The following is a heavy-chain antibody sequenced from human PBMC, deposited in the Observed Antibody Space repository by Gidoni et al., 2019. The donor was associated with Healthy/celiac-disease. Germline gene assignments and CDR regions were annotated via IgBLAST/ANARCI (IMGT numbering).Heavy chain of an antibody. V-gene: IGHV3-9*01. CDR3: AKDVDTAMGLDY. CDR1: GFTFDDYA. Sequence: EVQLVESGGGLVQPGRSLSLSCSASGFTFDDYAMHWVRQAPGKGLEWVSGISWNSGSIGYADSVKGRFTISRDNAKNSLYLQMNSLRAEDTALYYCAKDVDTAMGLDYWGQGTLVTVSS. J-gene: IGHJ4*02. CDR2: ISWNSGSI. D-gene: IGHD5-18*01.